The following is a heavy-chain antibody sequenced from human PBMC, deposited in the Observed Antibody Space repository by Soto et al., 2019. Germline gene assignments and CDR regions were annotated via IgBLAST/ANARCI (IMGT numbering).Heavy chain of an antibody. CDR1: GFTFSSYS. Sequence: GGSLRLSCAASGFTFSSYSMNWVRQAPGKGLEWVSSISSSSSYIYYADSVKGRFTISRDNAKNSLYLQMNSLRAEDTAVYYCARDGRQIFGVVITCFDYWGQGTLVTVSS. D-gene: IGHD3-3*01. CDR2: ISSSSSYI. V-gene: IGHV3-21*01. CDR3: ARDGRQIFGVVITCFDY. J-gene: IGHJ4*02.